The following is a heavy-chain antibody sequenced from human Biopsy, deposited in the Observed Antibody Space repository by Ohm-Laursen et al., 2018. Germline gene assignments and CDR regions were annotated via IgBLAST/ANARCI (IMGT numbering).Heavy chain of an antibody. V-gene: IGHV3-72*01. J-gene: IGHJ4*02. CDR3: AKEGRLLGIPHTYYFDS. CDR2: ARNKANSYTI. Sequence: SLRLSCAAPGFSFGDHYLDWVRQAPGKGLEWVGRARNKANSYTIEYAASVMGRFTISRDDSQNSLYLQTNSLQTEDTAVYFCAKEGRLLGIPHTYYFDSWGQGTLVTVSS. D-gene: IGHD1-26*01. CDR1: GFSFGDHY.